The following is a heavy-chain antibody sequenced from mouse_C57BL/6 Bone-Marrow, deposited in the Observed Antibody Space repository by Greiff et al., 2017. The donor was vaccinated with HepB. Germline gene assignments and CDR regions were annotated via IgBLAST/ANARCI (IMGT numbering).Heavy chain of an antibody. V-gene: IGHV5-4*03. J-gene: IGHJ2*01. CDR2: ISDGGSYT. CDR3: AGSLYYDCFFDY. CDR1: GFTFSSYA. D-gene: IGHD2-4*01. Sequence: EVKVVESGGGLVKPGGSLKLSCAASGFTFSSYAMSWVRQTPEKRLEWVATISDGGSYTYYPDNVKGRFTISRDNAKNNLYLQMSHLKSEDTAMYYCAGSLYYDCFFDYWGQGTTLTVSS.